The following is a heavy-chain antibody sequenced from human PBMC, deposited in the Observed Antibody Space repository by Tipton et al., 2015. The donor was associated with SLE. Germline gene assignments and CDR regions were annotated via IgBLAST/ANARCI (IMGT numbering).Heavy chain of an antibody. V-gene: IGHV1-18*01. J-gene: IGHJ4*02. CDR2: ISDYDGDT. Sequence: VQLVQSGAEVKKPGSSVKVSCKASGGTFSSYAISWVRQAPGQGLEWMGWISDYDGDTNFAQRFQGRVTMTTDTSTSTAYMELRSLRSDDTAVYYCARHQGGYYYGSGSSDYWGQGTLVTVSS. CDR1: GGTFSSYA. D-gene: IGHD3-10*01. CDR3: ARHQGGYYYGSGSSDY.